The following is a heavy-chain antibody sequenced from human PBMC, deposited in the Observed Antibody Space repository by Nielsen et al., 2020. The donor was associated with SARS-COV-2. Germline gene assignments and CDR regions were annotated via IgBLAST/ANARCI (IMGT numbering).Heavy chain of an antibody. CDR2: IYYSGST. V-gene: IGHV4-61*01. CDR1: GGSVSSGSYY. D-gene: IGHD3-22*01. CDR3: ARGMIVVAAYFQH. Sequence: GSLRLSCTVSGGSVSSGSYYWSWIRQPPGKGLEWIGYIYYSGSTNYNPSLKSRVTISVDTSKNQFSLKLSSVTAADTAVYYCARGMIVVAAYFQHWGQGTLVTVSS. J-gene: IGHJ1*01.